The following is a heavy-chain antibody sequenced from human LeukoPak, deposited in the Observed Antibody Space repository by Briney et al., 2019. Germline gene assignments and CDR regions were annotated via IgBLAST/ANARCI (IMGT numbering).Heavy chain of an antibody. D-gene: IGHD6-6*01. CDR2: ISGSGGST. CDR1: GFTFSSYA. Sequence: GGSLRLSCAASGFTFSSYAMSWVRQAPGKGLGWVSAISGSGGSTYYADSVKGRFTISRDNSKNTLYLQMNSLRAEDTAVYYCATSPSAARLYYFDYWGQGTLVTVSS. V-gene: IGHV3-23*01. CDR3: ATSPSAARLYYFDY. J-gene: IGHJ4*02.